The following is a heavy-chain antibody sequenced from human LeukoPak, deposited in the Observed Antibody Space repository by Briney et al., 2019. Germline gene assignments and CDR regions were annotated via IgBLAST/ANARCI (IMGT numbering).Heavy chain of an antibody. J-gene: IGHJ4*02. D-gene: IGHD1-26*01. CDR1: GYSFTTYW. Sequence: GESPKSSCKGSGYSFTTYWIGWVRQVPGKGREWRVSIYRGDTDSRYSPSFQGQVTISADKSIHTAYLQWSSLKDSDTAMYYCARHTIVGATRAPFDYWGQGSLVTVSS. CDR2: IYRGDTDS. V-gene: IGHV5-51*01. CDR3: ARHTIVGATRAPFDY.